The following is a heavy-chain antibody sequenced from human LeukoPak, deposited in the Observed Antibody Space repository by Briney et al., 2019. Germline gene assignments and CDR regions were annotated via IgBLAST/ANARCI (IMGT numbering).Heavy chain of an antibody. J-gene: IGHJ4*02. D-gene: IGHD5-18*01. CDR1: GGSISSYY. V-gene: IGHV4-59*01. Sequence: PSETLSLTCTVSGGSISSYYWSWIRQPPGKGLEWIGYIYYSGSTNYNPSLKSRVTISVDTSKNQFSLKLSSVTAADTAVYYCARGREGYSYGYDVDYWGQGTLVTVSS. CDR2: IYYSGST. CDR3: ARGREGYSYGYDVDY.